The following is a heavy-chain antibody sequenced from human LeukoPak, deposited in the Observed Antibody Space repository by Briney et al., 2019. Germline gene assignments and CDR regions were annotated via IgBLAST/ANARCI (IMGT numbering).Heavy chain of an antibody. CDR1: GFTLSNYW. CDR2: IKQDGSDK. V-gene: IGHV3-7*01. D-gene: IGHD4-11*01. CDR3: AREKGNYDGYYNYYMDV. Sequence: GGSLRLSCAASGFTLSNYWMNWLRQAPGKGLEWVANIKQDGSDKYYVDSVKGRFTISRDNAKNSLYLQMNSLRAEDTAVYYCAREKGNYDGYYNYYMDVWGKGTTVTVSS. J-gene: IGHJ6*03.